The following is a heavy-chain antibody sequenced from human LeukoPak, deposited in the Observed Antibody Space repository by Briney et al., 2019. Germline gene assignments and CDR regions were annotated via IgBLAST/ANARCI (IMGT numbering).Heavy chain of an antibody. J-gene: IGHJ6*02. D-gene: IGHD3-3*01. CDR3: ARDHYDFWSGYLPDYHGMDV. V-gene: IGHV3-30-3*01. Sequence: GGSLRLSCAASGFTFSSYAMHWVRQAPGKGLEWVAVISYDGSNKYYADSVKGRFTISRDNSKNTLYLQMNSLRAEDTAVYYCARDHYDFWSGYLPDYHGMDVWGQGTTVTVSS. CDR1: GFTFSSYA. CDR2: ISYDGSNK.